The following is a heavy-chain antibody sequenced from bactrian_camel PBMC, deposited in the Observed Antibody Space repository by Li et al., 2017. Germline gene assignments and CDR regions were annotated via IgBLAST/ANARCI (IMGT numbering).Heavy chain of an antibody. Sequence: VQLVESGGGSVQAGGSLRISCAASGFTFSHSGMSWVRQAPGERLEWVARIGEGGDIVRYLDSVQGRFTISRDDATDTLYLEMNSLQTEDTAAYYCSRDRFYFSQDYDHEFKYRGQGTQVTVS. CDR1: GFTFSHSG. J-gene: IGHJ4*01. D-gene: IGHD4*01. V-gene: IGHV3S42*01. CDR2: IGEGGDIV. CDR3: SRDRFYFSQDYDHEFKY.